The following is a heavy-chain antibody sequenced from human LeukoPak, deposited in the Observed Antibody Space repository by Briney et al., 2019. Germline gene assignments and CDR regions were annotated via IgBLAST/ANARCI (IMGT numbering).Heavy chain of an antibody. CDR2: IIPILGIA. V-gene: IGHV1-69*04. J-gene: IGHJ4*02. CDR1: GGTFSSYA. CDR3: ARDVDTAMGAFDY. Sequence: SVKVSCKASGGTFSSYAISWVRQAPGQGLEWMGRIIPILGIANYAQKFQGRVTITAGKSTSTAYMELSSLRSEDTAVYYCARDVDTAMGAFDYWGQGTLVTVSS. D-gene: IGHD5-18*01.